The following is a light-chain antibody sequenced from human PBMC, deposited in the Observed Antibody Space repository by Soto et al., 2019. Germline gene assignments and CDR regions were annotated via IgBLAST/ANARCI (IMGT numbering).Light chain of an antibody. V-gene: IGKV3-20*01. CDR3: QQYNNWPIT. CDR2: DTS. CDR1: QTLSNSF. Sequence: EIAWTQSPGTMSLSPGERATLSCRASQTLSNSFIARYQQKHGQAPRLLIYDTSSRATGVPDRYSASGSGTECTITISSLQQEDGAVYYCQQYNNWPITFGQGTRLEIK. J-gene: IGKJ5*01.